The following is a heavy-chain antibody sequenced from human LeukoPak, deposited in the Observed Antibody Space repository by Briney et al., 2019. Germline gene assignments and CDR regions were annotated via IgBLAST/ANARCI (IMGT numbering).Heavy chain of an antibody. D-gene: IGHD7-27*01. Sequence: EASVKVSCKASGYTITSYDFNWVRQATGQRPEWMGWMSPNSGDTGYAQKFQDRVTMTRNTSISTAYMELSSLRSDDTAVYYCARGPPNWGYDYWGPGTLVTVSS. CDR3: ARGPPNWGYDY. J-gene: IGHJ4*02. CDR2: MSPNSGDT. CDR1: GYTITSYD. V-gene: IGHV1-8*01.